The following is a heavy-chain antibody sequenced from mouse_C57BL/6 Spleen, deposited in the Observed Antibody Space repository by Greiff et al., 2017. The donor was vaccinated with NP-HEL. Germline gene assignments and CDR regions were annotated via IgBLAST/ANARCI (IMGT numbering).Heavy chain of an antibody. CDR2: INPNNGGT. CDR1: GYTFTDYY. Sequence: EVQLQQSGPELVKPGASVKISCKASGYTFTDYYMNWVKQSHGKSLEWIGDINPNNGGTSYNQKFTGKATLTVDKSSSTAYMELRSLTSEDSAVYSCAREGTSTTVVAPFDYWGQSTTLTVSS. D-gene: IGHD1-1*01. CDR3: AREGTSTTVVAPFDY. V-gene: IGHV1-26*01. J-gene: IGHJ2*01.